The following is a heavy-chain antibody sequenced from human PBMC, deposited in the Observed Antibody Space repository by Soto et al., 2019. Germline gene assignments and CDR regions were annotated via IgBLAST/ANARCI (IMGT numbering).Heavy chain of an antibody. J-gene: IGHJ4*02. CDR1: GGSISSGGYY. CDR3: AREGGIVGATAADY. CDR2: IYYSGST. D-gene: IGHD1-26*01. V-gene: IGHV4-31*03. Sequence: QVQLQESGPGLVKPSQTLSLTCTVSGGSISSGGYYWSWIRQHPGKGLEWIGYIYYSGSTYYNPSLKNRFTISVDTSKNQFSLKLSSVTAADTAVYYCAREGGIVGATAADYWGQGTLVTVSS.